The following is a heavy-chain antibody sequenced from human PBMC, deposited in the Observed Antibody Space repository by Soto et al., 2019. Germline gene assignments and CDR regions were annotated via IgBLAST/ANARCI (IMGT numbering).Heavy chain of an antibody. CDR2: ISYDGGNK. CDR3: AKYCWSGFSGYYGMDV. CDR1: GVIFSSYG. V-gene: IGHV3-30*18. D-gene: IGHD3-3*01. J-gene: IGHJ6*02. Sequence: GGSLRLSCAASGVIFSSYGMHWVRQAPGKGLEWVAVISYDGGNKYYADFVKGRLTISRDNSKNTLYLQINILRVEDTAVYYCAKYCWSGFSGYYGMDVWGQGTTVTVSS.